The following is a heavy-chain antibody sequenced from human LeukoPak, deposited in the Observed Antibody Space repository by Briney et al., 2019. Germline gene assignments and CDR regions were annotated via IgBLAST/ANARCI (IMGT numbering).Heavy chain of an antibody. CDR3: ARVRITMVRGSEVYYHYMDV. CDR1: GGTFSSYA. V-gene: IGHV1-69*13. CDR2: IIPIFGTA. D-gene: IGHD3-10*01. Sequence: SVKVSCKASGGTFSSYAISWVRQAPGQGLEWMGGIIPIFGTANYAQKFQGRVTITADESTSTAYMELSSLRSGDTAVYYCARVRITMVRGSEVYYHYMDVWGKGTTVTISS. J-gene: IGHJ6*03.